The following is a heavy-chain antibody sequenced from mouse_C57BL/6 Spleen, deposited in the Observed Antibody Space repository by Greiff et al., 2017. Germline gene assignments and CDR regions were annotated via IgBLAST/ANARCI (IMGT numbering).Heavy chain of an antibody. CDR3: ARHDYYYFDY. CDR1: GYTFTSYW. CDR2: IHPNSGST. D-gene: IGHD2-4*01. Sequence: QVQLQQSGAELVKPGASVKLSCKASGYTFTSYWMHWVKQRPGQGLEWIGMIHPNSGSTNYNEKFKSKATLTVDKSSSTAYMQLSSLTSEDSAVYYCARHDYYYFDYWGQGTTLTVSS. J-gene: IGHJ2*01. V-gene: IGHV1-64*01.